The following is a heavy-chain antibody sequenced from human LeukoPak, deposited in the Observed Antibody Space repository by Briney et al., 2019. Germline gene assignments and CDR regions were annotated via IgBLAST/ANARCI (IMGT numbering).Heavy chain of an antibody. CDR3: ARGVGRFWSGYEALPMDV. V-gene: IGHV4-30-2*01. D-gene: IGHD3-3*01. CDR2: IYHSGST. Sequence: SETLSLTCTVSGGSISSGGYYWSWIRQPPGKGLEWIGYIYHSGSTYYNPSLKSRVTISADRSKNQFSLKLSSVTAADTAVYYCARGVGRFWSGYEALPMDVWGKGTTVTVSS. CDR1: GGSISSGGYY. J-gene: IGHJ6*04.